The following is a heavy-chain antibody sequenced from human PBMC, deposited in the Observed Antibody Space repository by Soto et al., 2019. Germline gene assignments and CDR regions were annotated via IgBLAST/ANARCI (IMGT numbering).Heavy chain of an antibody. Sequence: EVQLVESGGGLIQPGGSLRLSCAASGFTVSSNYMSWVRQAPGKGLEWVSVIYSGGSTYYADSVKGRFTISRDNSKNTVYLQMNSLRAEDTAVYYCAREGIRQPSYYGMDVWGQGTTVTVSS. CDR2: IYSGGST. D-gene: IGHD1-1*01. J-gene: IGHJ6*02. CDR3: AREGIRQPSYYGMDV. CDR1: GFTVSSNY. V-gene: IGHV3-53*01.